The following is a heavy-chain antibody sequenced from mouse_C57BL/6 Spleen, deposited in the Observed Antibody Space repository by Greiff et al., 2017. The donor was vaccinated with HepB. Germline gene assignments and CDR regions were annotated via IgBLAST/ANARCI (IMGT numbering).Heavy chain of an antibody. CDR3: ARDASYDYEDYAMDY. CDR1: GFTFSDFY. D-gene: IGHD2-4*01. J-gene: IGHJ4*01. CDR2: SRNKANDYTT. Sequence: EVQGVESGGGLVQSGRSLRLSCAPSGFTFSDFYMEWVRQAPGKGLEWIAASRNKANDYTTEYSASVKGRFIVSRDTPQSILYLQMNALRAEDTAIYDCARDASYDYEDYAMDYWGQGTSVTVSS. V-gene: IGHV7-1*01.